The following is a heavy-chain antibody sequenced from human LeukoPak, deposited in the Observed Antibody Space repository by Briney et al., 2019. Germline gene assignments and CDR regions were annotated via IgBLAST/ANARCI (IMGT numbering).Heavy chain of an antibody. CDR2: IYYSGST. D-gene: IGHD3-22*01. CDR3: ASSAYLNYYFDY. CDR1: GGSISSYY. Sequence: SETLSLTCTVSGGSISSYYWSWIRQPPGKGLEWIGHIYYSGSTSYNPSLKSRVTISLDTSKNQFSLKLSSVTAADTAVYYCASSAYLNYYFDYWGQGTLVTVSS. J-gene: IGHJ4*02. V-gene: IGHV4-59*01.